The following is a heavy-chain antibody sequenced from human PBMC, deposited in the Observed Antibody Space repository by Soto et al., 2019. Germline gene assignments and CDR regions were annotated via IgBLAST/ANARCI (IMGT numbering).Heavy chain of an antibody. J-gene: IGHJ4*02. Sequence: SETLSLTCAVSGGSISSSNWWSWVRQPPGKGLEWIGEIYHSGSTNYNPSLKSRVTISVDKSKNQFSLKLSSVTAADTAVYYCARERIWYDSSGYFYYFDYWGQGXLVTVSS. CDR2: IYHSGST. V-gene: IGHV4-4*02. CDR1: GGSISSSNW. D-gene: IGHD3-22*01. CDR3: ARERIWYDSSGYFYYFDY.